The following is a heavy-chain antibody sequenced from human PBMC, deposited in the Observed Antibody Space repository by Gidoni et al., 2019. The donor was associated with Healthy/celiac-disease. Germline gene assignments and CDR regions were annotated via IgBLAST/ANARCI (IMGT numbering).Heavy chain of an antibody. CDR3: ARDCGGYDSSGYYRAAAFDI. D-gene: IGHD3-22*01. CDR2: IYHSGST. Sequence: QVQLQESGPGLVKPSETLSLPCTVSGYSISRGYYWGWIRQPPGKGLEWIGSIYHSGSTYYNPSLKSRVTISVDTSKNQFSLKLSSVTAADTAVYYCARDCGGYDSSGYYRAAAFDIWGQGTMVTVSS. J-gene: IGHJ3*02. CDR1: GYSISRGYY. V-gene: IGHV4-38-2*02.